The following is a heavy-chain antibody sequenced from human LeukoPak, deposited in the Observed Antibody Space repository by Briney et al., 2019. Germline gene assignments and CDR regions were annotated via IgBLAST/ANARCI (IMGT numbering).Heavy chain of an antibody. Sequence: GGSLRLSCAASGFTFSSYEMNWVRQAPGKGLEWVSYISSSGSTIYYADSVKGRFTISRDNAKNSLYLQMNSLRAEDTAVYYCVKQPLVLHYMDVWGKGTTVTVSS. CDR3: VKQPLVLHYMDV. V-gene: IGHV3-48*03. CDR2: ISSSGSTI. J-gene: IGHJ6*03. D-gene: IGHD6-13*01. CDR1: GFTFSSYE.